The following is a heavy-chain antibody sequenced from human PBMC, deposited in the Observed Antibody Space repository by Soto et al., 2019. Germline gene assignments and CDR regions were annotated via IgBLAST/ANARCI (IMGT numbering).Heavy chain of an antibody. CDR2: IKSNSDGGTT. CDR3: TTDGDQIVLVTH. Sequence: PWGSLRVSCGSRGLLLTSAWMNRLRQGPGKGLEWVGRIKSNSDGGTTDYAAPVKGRFTISRDDSKNTLYLQMNSLRIEDTAVHYCTTDGDQIVLVTHWGHGTLVTVSS. CDR1: GLLLTSAW. J-gene: IGHJ4*01. D-gene: IGHD2-21*02. V-gene: IGHV3-15*01.